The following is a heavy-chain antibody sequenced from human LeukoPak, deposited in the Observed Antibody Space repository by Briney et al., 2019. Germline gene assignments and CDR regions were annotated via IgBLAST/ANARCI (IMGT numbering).Heavy chain of an antibody. CDR3: AREEAARYFDY. J-gene: IGHJ4*02. D-gene: IGHD6-6*01. V-gene: IGHV4-39*07. CDR1: DGSISSSRYY. Sequence: SETLSLTCIVSDGSISSSRYYWGWIRQPPGKGLEWIGSIYYSGSTYYNPSLKSRVTISVDTSKNQFSLKLSSVTAADTAVYYCAREEAARYFDYWGQGTLVTVSS. CDR2: IYYSGST.